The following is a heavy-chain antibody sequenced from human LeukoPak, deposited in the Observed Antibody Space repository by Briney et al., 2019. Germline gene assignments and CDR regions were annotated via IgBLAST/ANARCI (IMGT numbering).Heavy chain of an antibody. V-gene: IGHV1-2*02. Sequence: ASVKASCKPSGYTFIDHYLHWLRQAPGQALEALGWIDPDTGDTNYPQKFQGRLTMTRDTSSSTAYMELNRLRSDDTAVYYCARAGHNSNSGGYDFRGLGTLVTVSS. CDR2: IDPDTGDT. D-gene: IGHD3-22*01. CDR1: GYTFIDHY. J-gene: IGHJ4*02. CDR3: ARAGHNSNSGGYDF.